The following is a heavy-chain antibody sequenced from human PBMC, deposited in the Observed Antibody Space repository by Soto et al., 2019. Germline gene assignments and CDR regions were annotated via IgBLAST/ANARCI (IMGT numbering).Heavy chain of an antibody. CDR2: IVVGSGNT. Sequence: SVKVSCKASGFTCTSSAVQGVLRSLVRRLEWIGCIVVGSGNTNYAQKFQERVTITRDMSTSTAYMELSSLRSEDTAVYYCAADNGYSSGWYQYYGMDVWGQGTTVTVSS. J-gene: IGHJ6*02. D-gene: IGHD6-19*01. V-gene: IGHV1-58*01. CDR3: AADNGYSSGWYQYYGMDV. CDR1: GFTCTSSA.